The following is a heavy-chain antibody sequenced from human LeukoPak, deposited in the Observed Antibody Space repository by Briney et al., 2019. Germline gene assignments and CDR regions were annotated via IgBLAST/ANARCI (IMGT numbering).Heavy chain of an antibody. J-gene: IGHJ4*02. CDR1: GFTFSSYG. CDR3: AKTIGD. D-gene: IGHD3-10*01. CDR2: ISYDGSNK. Sequence: PGGSLRLSCAASGFTFSSYGMHWVRQAPGKGLEWVAVISYDGSNKYYADSVKGRFTISRDNSKNTLYLQMNSLRAEDTAVYYCAKTIGDWGQGTLVTVFS. V-gene: IGHV3-30*18.